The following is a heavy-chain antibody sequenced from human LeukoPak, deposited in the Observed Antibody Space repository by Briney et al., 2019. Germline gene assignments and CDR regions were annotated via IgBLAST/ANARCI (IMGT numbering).Heavy chain of an antibody. J-gene: IGHJ4*02. CDR3: ATLHGRNDY. CDR2: ISYDGSNK. Sequence: GGSLRLSCAASGFTFSSYGMHWVRQAPGKGLEWVAVISYDGSNKYYADSVKGRSTISRDNSKNTLYLQMNSLRAEDTAVYYCATLHGRNDYWGQGTLVTVSS. CDR1: GFTFSSYG. D-gene: IGHD4-11*01. V-gene: IGHV3-30*03.